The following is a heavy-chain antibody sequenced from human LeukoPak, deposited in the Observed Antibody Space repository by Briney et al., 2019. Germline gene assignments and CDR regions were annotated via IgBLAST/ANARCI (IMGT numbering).Heavy chain of an antibody. CDR2: IRYDGSNK. CDR1: GFTFSSYG. V-gene: IGHV3-30*02. Sequence: PGGSLRLSRAASGFTFSSYGMHWVRQAPGKGLEWVAFIRYDGSNKYYADSVKGRFTISRDNSKNTLYLQMNSLRAEDTAVYYCAKEVGGYSRKGAEYFQHWGQGTLVTVSS. CDR3: AKEVGGYSRKGAEYFQH. D-gene: IGHD6-13*01. J-gene: IGHJ1*01.